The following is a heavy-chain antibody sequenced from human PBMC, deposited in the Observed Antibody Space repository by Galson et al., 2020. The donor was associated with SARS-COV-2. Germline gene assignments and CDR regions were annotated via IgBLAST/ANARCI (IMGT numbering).Heavy chain of an antibody. Sequence: NSGGSLRLSCAASGFSLSDYSMTWVRQTPGKGLEWVSSITIRENTRHYADSVKGRFTISRDSAKNSLDLQINSLRADDTALYSCARWVCTTTFTSVLGLFPQFYHYCYMDVWGKGTTVTVSS. D-gene: IGHD4-4*01. CDR3: ARWVCTTTFTSVLGLFPQFYHYCYMDV. CDR2: ITIRENTR. J-gene: IGHJ6*03. CDR1: GFSLSDYS. V-gene: IGHV3-11*01.